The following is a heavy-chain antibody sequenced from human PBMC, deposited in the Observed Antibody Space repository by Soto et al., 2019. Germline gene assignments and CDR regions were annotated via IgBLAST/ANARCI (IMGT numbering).Heavy chain of an antibody. V-gene: IGHV1-2*04. Sequence: ASVKVSCKASGYTFTGYYMHWVRQAPGQGLEWMGWINPNSGGTNYAQKFQGWVTMTRDTSISTAYMELSRLRSEDTAVYYCARFSSHYYDSSGYYDAFDIWGQGTMVTVSS. CDR2: INPNSGGT. D-gene: IGHD3-22*01. CDR1: GYTFTGYY. CDR3: ARFSSHYYDSSGYYDAFDI. J-gene: IGHJ3*02.